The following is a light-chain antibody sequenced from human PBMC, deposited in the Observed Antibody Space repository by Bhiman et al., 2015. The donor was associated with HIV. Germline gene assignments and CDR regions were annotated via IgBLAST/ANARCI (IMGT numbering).Light chain of an antibody. CDR2: EVN. V-gene: IGLV2-8*01. J-gene: IGLJ2*01. CDR1: SSDVGAYNF. Sequence: QPALTQPPSATGSPGQSVTISCTGTSSDVGAYNFVSWYQQHPGKAPKLIIYEVNKRPSGVPARFSGSKSGNTASLTVSGLQDEDEADYYCSSYGGTTNWGAFGGGTKLTVL. CDR3: SSYGGTTNWGA.